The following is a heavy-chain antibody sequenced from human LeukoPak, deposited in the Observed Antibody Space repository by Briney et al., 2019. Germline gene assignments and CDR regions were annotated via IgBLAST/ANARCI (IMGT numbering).Heavy chain of an antibody. CDR1: GFTFSSYE. V-gene: IGHV3-48*03. D-gene: IGHD3-9*01. J-gene: IGHJ4*02. Sequence: PGGSLRLSCAASGFTFSSYEMNWVRQAPGKGLEWVSYISSSGSTIYYADSVKGRFTISRDNAKNSLYLQMNSLRAEDTAVYYCAKEGDFDWLLGNSYYFDYWGQGTLVTVSS. CDR2: ISSSGSTI. CDR3: AKEGDFDWLLGNSYYFDY.